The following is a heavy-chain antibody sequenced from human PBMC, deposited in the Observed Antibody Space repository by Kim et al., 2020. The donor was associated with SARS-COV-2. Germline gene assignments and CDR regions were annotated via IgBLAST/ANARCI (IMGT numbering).Heavy chain of an antibody. D-gene: IGHD3-10*01. CDR2: ISYDGSNK. V-gene: IGHV3-30*18. CDR1: GFTFSSYG. J-gene: IGHJ6*01. CDR3: AKEGELVYGSGTMVGNYG. Sequence: GGSLRLSCAASGFTFSSYGMHWVRQAPGKGLEWVAVISYDGSNKYYADSVKGRFTISRDNSKNTLYLQMNSLRAEDTAVYYCAKEGELVYGSGTMVGNYG.